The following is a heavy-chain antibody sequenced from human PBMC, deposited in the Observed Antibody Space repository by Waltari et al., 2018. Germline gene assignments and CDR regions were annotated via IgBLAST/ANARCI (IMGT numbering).Heavy chain of an antibody. D-gene: IGHD3-16*01. J-gene: IGHJ5*02. CDR3: AKEDFGGVDH. CDR1: GFTVNNYA. CDR2: VIYSGGTT. V-gene: IGHV3-23*03. Sequence: EVQLLESGVGLVQPGGSLRLSCRASGFTVNNYARSWVRQAPGKGLEWVSVIYSGGTTYYADSVKGRFTISRDNSKNTLYLQMNSLRPEDTAVYHCAKEDFGGVDHWGQGTLVTVSS.